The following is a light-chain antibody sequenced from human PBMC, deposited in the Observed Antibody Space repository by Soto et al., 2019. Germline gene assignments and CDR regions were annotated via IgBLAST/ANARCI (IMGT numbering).Light chain of an antibody. V-gene: IGLV1-47*01. Sequence: QSVLTRPPSASGTPGQRVTISCSGRSSNIGSNYVYWYQQLPGTATKLLIYRNNQRPSGVPDRFSGSKSGTSASLAISGLRSEDEADYYCAAWDDSLSGVVFGGGTKLTVL. J-gene: IGLJ2*01. CDR2: RNN. CDR1: SSNIGSNY. CDR3: AAWDDSLSGVV.